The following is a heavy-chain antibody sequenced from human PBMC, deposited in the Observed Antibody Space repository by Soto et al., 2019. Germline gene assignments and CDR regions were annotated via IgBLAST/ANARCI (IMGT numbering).Heavy chain of an antibody. V-gene: IGHV3-30-3*01. Sequence: QVQLVESGGGVVQPGRSLRLSCAASGFTFSSYAMHWVRQAPGKGLEWVAVISYDGSNKYYADSVKGRFTISRDNSKNTLYLQMNSLRAEDMAVYYCARDRSYGYKDPDGNWFDPWGQGTLVTVSS. CDR2: ISYDGSNK. CDR3: ARDRSYGYKDPDGNWFDP. D-gene: IGHD5-18*01. CDR1: GFTFSSYA. J-gene: IGHJ5*02.